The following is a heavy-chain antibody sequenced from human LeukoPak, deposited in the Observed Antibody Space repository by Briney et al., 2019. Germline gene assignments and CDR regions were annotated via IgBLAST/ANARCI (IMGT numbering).Heavy chain of an antibody. J-gene: IGHJ4*02. CDR3: ARGVYSYTTFDY. CDR1: GGSISGSSYY. Sequence: SETLSLTCTVSGGSISGSSYYWGWIRQPPGKGLEWIGSIDYTGSTYYSPSLKSRVTFSVDTSKNQFSLQLSSVTAADTAVYYCARGVYSYTTFDYWGQGTLVTVSS. V-gene: IGHV4-39*07. D-gene: IGHD5-18*01. CDR2: IDYTGST.